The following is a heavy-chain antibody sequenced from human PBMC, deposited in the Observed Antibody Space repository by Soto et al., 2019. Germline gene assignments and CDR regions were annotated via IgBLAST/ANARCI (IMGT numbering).Heavy chain of an antibody. CDR2: IGTAGDT. D-gene: IGHD3-22*01. Sequence: PGGSLRLSCAASGFTFSSYDMHWVRQATGKGLEWVSAIGTAGDTYYPGSVKGRFTISRENAKNSLYLQMNSLRAGDTAVYYCARGRYYDSGGYYSPFEFDYWGQGTLVTVSS. V-gene: IGHV3-13*04. CDR1: GFTFSSYD. CDR3: ARGRYYDSGGYYSPFEFDY. J-gene: IGHJ4*02.